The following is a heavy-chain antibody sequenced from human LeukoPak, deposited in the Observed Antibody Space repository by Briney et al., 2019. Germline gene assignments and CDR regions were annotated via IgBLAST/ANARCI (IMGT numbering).Heavy chain of an antibody. Sequence: SVKVSCKASGGTFSSYAISWVRQAPGQGLEWMGGIIPIFGTANYAQKFQGRVTITADESTSTAYMELSSLRSEDTAVYYCARDAGGGGWSSYFDYWGQGTLVTVSS. CDR1: GGTFSSYA. D-gene: IGHD2-15*01. V-gene: IGHV1-69*13. J-gene: IGHJ4*02. CDR2: IIPIFGTA. CDR3: ARDAGGGGWSSYFDY.